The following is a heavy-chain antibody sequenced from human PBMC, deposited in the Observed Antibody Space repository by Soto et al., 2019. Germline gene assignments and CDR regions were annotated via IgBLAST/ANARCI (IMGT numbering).Heavy chain of an antibody. CDR3: ASSFGVAAAGPFDY. D-gene: IGHD6-13*01. J-gene: IGHJ4*02. V-gene: IGHV4-31*03. CDR2: IYYSGST. CDR1: GGSISSGGYY. Sequence: QVQLQESGPGLVKPSQTLSLTCTVSGGSISSGGYYWSWIRQHPGKGLEWIGYIYYSGSTYYNPSLEGRVTQSVDPSKNQFSLKLSSVTSADTAVYYWASSFGVAAAGPFDYWGQGTLVTVSS.